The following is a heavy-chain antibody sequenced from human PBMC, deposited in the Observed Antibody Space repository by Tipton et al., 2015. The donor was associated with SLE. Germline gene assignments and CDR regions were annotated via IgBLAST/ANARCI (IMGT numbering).Heavy chain of an antibody. Sequence: QVQLVQSGAEVKKPGASVRISCKASGYILTRYYIHWVRQAPGQGLEWMGWISAYNGNAYYAQKVQGRVTMTTDTSTNTAYMELRSLRSDDTAVYYCARGRTRRNDAYDIWGQGTLVTVSS. CDR3: ARGRTRRNDAYDI. V-gene: IGHV1-18*04. J-gene: IGHJ3*02. D-gene: IGHD1-1*01. CDR2: ISAYNGNA. CDR1: GYILTRYY.